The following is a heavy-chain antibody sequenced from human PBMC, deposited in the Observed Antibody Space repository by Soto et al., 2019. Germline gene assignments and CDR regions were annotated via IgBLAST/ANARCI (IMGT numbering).Heavy chain of an antibody. J-gene: IGHJ3*02. CDR2: IYYSGST. Sequence: KPSETLSLTCTVSGGSISSGGYYWSWIRQHPGKGLEWIGYIYYSGSTYYNPSLKSRVTISVDTSKNQFSLKLSSVTAADTAVYYCARDRPSYTYYYDSRSSAFDIWGQGTMVTVSS. CDR3: ARDRPSYTYYYDSRSSAFDI. D-gene: IGHD3-22*01. V-gene: IGHV4-31*03. CDR1: GGSISSGGYY.